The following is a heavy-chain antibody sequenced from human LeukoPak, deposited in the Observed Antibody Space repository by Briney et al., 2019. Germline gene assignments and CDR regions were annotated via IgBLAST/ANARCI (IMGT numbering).Heavy chain of an antibody. V-gene: IGHV1-46*01. CDR2: INPSRGST. CDR1: GYTFTSYY. Sequence: ASVKVSCKASGYTFTSYYIHWGRQAPGQGLEWMGMINPSRGSTSYAQKFQGGLTMTRDTSTSTVYMELSSLRSEDTAVYYCTRGVQLERRYYNWFDPWGQGTLVTVSS. CDR3: TRGVQLERRYYNWFDP. D-gene: IGHD1-1*01. J-gene: IGHJ5*02.